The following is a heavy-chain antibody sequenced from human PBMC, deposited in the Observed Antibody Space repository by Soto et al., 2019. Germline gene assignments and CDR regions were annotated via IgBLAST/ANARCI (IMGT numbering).Heavy chain of an antibody. V-gene: IGHV1-69*06. Sequence: QVQLVQSGAEVKKPGSSVKVSCKASGGTFSSYAISWVRQAPGQGLEWMGGIIPIFGTANYAQKFQGRVTITADNSTSTAYVELSSLRSEDTAVYYCAHIVVVVAATRANWFDPWGQGTLVTVSS. CDR3: AHIVVVVAATRANWFDP. D-gene: IGHD2-15*01. CDR2: IIPIFGTA. J-gene: IGHJ5*02. CDR1: GGTFSSYA.